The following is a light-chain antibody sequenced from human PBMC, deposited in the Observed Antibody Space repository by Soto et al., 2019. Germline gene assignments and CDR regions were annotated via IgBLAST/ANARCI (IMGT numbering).Light chain of an antibody. CDR2: SAS. CDR3: QQSYSTPPT. V-gene: IGKV1-39*01. Sequence: IQMTQSQSSLSTSVGDRVTITCRASQSISSYLNWYQQKPGKAPKLLICSASSLQSGVPSRFSGSGSGTDFTLTISSLQPEDFATYYCQQSYSTPPTFGQGTKVDIK. J-gene: IGKJ1*01. CDR1: QSISSY.